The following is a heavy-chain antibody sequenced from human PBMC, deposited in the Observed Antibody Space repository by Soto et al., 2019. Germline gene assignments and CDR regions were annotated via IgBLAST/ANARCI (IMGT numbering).Heavy chain of an antibody. J-gene: IGHJ2*01. CDR1: GFTFSGSA. Sequence: PGGSLRISCAASGFTFSGSAMHWVRQASGKGLEWVGRIRDKANSYATAYTASVKGRFTISRDDSKNTAYLQMNSLKTEDTAVYYFIRLYGDHRDHLAFSARRSSDL. D-gene: IGHD1-1*01. CDR3: IRLYGDHRDHLAFSARRSSDL. CDR2: IRDKANSYAT. V-gene: IGHV3-73*01.